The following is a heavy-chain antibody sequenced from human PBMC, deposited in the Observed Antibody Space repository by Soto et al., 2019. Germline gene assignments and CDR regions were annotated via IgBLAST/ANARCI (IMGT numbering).Heavy chain of an antibody. V-gene: IGHV1-18*04. J-gene: IGHJ4*01. CDR3: ARDFYPLAYYFDY. CDR2: ISGLDGKT. CDR1: CYTFHNHG. Sequence: ASGKVSCKASCYTFHNHGISWVRQAPGQGLEWLGRISGLDGKTKYAQRLQGRVTMTADTSTSTAYMELRSLRSDDTAVYYCARDFYPLAYYFDYWGQEPWSPSPQ.